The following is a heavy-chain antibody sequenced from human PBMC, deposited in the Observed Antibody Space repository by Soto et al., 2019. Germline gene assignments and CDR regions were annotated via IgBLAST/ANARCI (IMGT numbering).Heavy chain of an antibody. V-gene: IGHV3-9*01. Sequence: EVQLVESGGGLVQPGRSLRLSCAASGFTFDDYAMHWVRQAPGKGLEWVSGISWNSGSIGYADSVKGRFTISRDNAKNSLYLQMNRLRAEDTALYYCAKGRLTCGDAFDIWGQGTMVTVSS. D-gene: IGHD1-26*01. CDR3: AKGRLTCGDAFDI. CDR2: ISWNSGSI. J-gene: IGHJ3*02. CDR1: GFTFDDYA.